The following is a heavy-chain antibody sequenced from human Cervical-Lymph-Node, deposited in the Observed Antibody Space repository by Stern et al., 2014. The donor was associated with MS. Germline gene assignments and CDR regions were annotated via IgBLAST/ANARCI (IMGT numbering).Heavy chain of an antibody. D-gene: IGHD3-16*01. J-gene: IGHJ4*02. CDR3: ARDPNGYAYGLGD. CDR2: IWHDGSNE. Sequence: VQLVESGGGVVQPGRSLRLSCAASGFTFSSFPIHWVRQAPGKGLEWVAIIWHDGSNEHCADSVKGRFTVSRDNSNDTVYLQMNSLRAEDTAIYYCARDPNGYAYGLGDWGQGALVTVSS. CDR1: GFTFSSFP. V-gene: IGHV3-33*01.